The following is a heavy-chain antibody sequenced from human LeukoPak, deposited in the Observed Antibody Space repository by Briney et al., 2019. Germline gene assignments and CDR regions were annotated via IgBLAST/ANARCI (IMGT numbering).Heavy chain of an antibody. D-gene: IGHD3-22*01. CDR2: INPNSGGT. V-gene: IGHV1-2*02. CDR1: GYTFTGYY. J-gene: IGHJ4*02. CDR3: ARDSYYDSSGYYYVVLPFNPLDY. Sequence: ASVKVSCKASGYTFTGYYMHWVRQAPGQGLEWMGWINPNSGGTNYAQKLQGRVTMTTDTSTSTAYMELRSLRSDDTAVYYCARDSYYDSSGYYYVVLPFNPLDYWGQGTLVTVSS.